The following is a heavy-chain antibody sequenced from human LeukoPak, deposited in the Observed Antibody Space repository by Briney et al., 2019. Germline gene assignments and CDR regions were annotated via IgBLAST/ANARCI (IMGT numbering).Heavy chain of an antibody. J-gene: IGHJ6*02. Sequence: PSQTLSLTCTVSGGSISGGGYYWSWIRQHPGKGLEWIGYIYYSGSTYYNPSLKSRVTISVDTSKNQFSLKLSSVTAADTAVYYCARDKGTIFGVVKNYGMDVWGQGTTVTVSS. CDR1: GGSISGGGYY. CDR3: ARDKGTIFGVVKNYGMDV. CDR2: IYYSGST. D-gene: IGHD3-3*01. V-gene: IGHV4-31*03.